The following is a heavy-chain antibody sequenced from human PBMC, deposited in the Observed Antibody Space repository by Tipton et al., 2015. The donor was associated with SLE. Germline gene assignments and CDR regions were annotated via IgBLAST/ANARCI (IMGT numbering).Heavy chain of an antibody. D-gene: IGHD3-16*01. CDR1: GGSISSGGYY. V-gene: IGHV4-31*03. J-gene: IGHJ4*02. Sequence: TLSLTCTVSGGSISSGGYYWSWIRQHPGKGLEWIGYIYYSGSTYYNPSLKSRVTLSVDTSKNQFSLKLSSVTAADTAVYYCARERAGGGNYFDYWGQGTLVTVSS. CDR3: ARERAGGGNYFDY. CDR2: IYYSGST.